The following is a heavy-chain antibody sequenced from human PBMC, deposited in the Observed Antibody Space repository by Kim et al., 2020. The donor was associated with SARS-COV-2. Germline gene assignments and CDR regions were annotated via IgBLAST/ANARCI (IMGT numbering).Heavy chain of an antibody. Sequence: SETLSLTCTVSGGSVSSGSYYWSWIRQPPGKGLEWIGYIYYSGSTNYNPSLKSRVTISVDTSKNQFSLKLSSVTAADTAVYYCARRGGLAAAGTGERADIWGQGTMVTVSS. CDR2: IYYSGST. CDR1: GGSVSSGSYY. V-gene: IGHV4-61*01. CDR3: ARRGGLAAAGTGERADI. D-gene: IGHD6-13*01. J-gene: IGHJ3*02.